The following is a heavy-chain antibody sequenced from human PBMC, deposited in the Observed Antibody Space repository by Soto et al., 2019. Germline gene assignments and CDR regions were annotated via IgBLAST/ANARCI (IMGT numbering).Heavy chain of an antibody. CDR1: GYTFISYY. CDR2: INPSGGST. CDR3: ARDIIAARPDSACI. Sequence: ASVRVACKASGYTFISYYMHWVRQAQGQGLEWMGIINPSGGSTSYAQKFQGRVTMTRDTSTSTVYMELSSLRSEDTAVYYCARDIIAARPDSACIWGQGTMVTVSS. D-gene: IGHD6-6*01. V-gene: IGHV1-46*03. J-gene: IGHJ3*02.